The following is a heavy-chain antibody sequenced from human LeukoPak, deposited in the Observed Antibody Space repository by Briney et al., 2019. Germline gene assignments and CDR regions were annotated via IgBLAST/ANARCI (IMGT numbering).Heavy chain of an antibody. D-gene: IGHD3-3*01. V-gene: IGHV4-30-2*01. CDR2: IYHSGST. Sequence: SQTLSLTCAVSGGSISSGGYSWSWIRQPPGKGLEWIGYIYHSGSTYYNPSLKSRVTISVDTSKNQFSLKLSSVTAADTAVYYCARGRSLFGVVIIRGWFDPWGQGTLVTVSS. CDR1: GGSISSGGYS. J-gene: IGHJ5*02. CDR3: ARGRSLFGVVIIRGWFDP.